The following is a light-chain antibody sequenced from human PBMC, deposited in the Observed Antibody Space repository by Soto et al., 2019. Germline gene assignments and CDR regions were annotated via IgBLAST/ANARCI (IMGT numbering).Light chain of an antibody. Sequence: QSVLAQPAPVSGSPGQSITISCTGTSSDVGGYNYVSWYQQHPGKAPKLMIYEVSNRPSGVSNRFSGSKSGNTASLTISGLQAEDEADYYRSPYTSSSTRPFGTGTKVS. J-gene: IGLJ1*01. CDR1: SSDVGGYNY. CDR3: SPYTSSSTRP. CDR2: EVS. V-gene: IGLV2-14*01.